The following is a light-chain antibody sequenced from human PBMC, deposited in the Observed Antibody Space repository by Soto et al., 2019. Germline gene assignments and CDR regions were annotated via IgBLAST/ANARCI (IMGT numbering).Light chain of an antibody. V-gene: IGKV3-20*01. CDR3: HQFAGSH. Sequence: EIVLTQSPGTLSLSPGQSATLSCRASQPVSYSYLAWYQQRPGQAPRLLIYGASRRPTGIPDRFSGTASGTLFTLTISRLEPEDFAVYYCHQFAGSHFRPGTRVDIK. J-gene: IGKJ3*01. CDR2: GAS. CDR1: QPVSYSY.